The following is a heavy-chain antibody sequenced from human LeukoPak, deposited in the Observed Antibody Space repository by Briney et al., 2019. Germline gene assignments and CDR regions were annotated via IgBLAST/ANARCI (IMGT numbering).Heavy chain of an antibody. CDR1: GVTFDVYG. CDR3: ASVSDYVWGSDRSTGAFDI. V-gene: IGHV3-20*01. D-gene: IGHD3-16*02. Sequence: GWSLRLSCAASGVTFDVYGLSCVRAVPGGGLEWGSGLYWNGASTGYADSVRGRFTISIDNARNSPYLQMNSLRPRGRALYNVASVSDYVWGSDRSTGAFDILGQGTMVTVSS. CDR2: LYWNGAST. J-gene: IGHJ3*02.